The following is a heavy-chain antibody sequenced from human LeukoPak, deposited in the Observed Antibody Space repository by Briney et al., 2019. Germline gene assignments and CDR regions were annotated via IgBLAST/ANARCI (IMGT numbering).Heavy chain of an antibody. D-gene: IGHD5-18*01. CDR2: IYTSGST. CDR3: ARGRYSYGPQNYDYMDV. V-gene: IGHV4-4*07. J-gene: IGHJ6*03. CDR1: GVSISSYY. Sequence: SETLSLTCTVSGVSISSYYWTWIRQSAGKGLEWIGRIYTSGSTYYNPSLKSRVSMSVDTSKNQFSLKLSSVTAADTTVYYCARGRYSYGPQNYDYMDVWGKGTTVTISS.